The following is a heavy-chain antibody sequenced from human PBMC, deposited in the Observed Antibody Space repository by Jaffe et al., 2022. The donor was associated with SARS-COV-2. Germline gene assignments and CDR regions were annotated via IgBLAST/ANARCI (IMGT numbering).Heavy chain of an antibody. Sequence: EVQLVESGGGLVQPGGSLRLSCAASGFTFSSYDMHWVRQATGKGLEWVSAIGTAGDTYYPGSVKGRFTISRENAKNSLYLQMNSLRAGDTAVYYCARRSGDYAPYGMDVWGQGTTVTVSS. J-gene: IGHJ6*02. CDR3: ARRSGDYAPYGMDV. CDR2: IGTAGDT. V-gene: IGHV3-13*01. D-gene: IGHD4-17*01. CDR1: GFTFSSYD.